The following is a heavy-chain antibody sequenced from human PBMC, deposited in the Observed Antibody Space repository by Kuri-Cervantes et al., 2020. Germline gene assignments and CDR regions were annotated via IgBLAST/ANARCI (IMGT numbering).Heavy chain of an antibody. D-gene: IGHD6-13*01. CDR2: IYYSGST. J-gene: IGHJ4*02. CDR3: AREGLYSSSRPFDY. V-gene: IGHV4-59*12. CDR1: GGSISSYY. Sequence: ESLKISCTVSGGSISSYYWSWIRQPPGKGLEWIGYIYYSGSTVYNPSLKSRVTISVDTSKNQFSLKLSSVTAADTAVYYCAREGLYSSSRPFDYWGQGTLVTVSS.